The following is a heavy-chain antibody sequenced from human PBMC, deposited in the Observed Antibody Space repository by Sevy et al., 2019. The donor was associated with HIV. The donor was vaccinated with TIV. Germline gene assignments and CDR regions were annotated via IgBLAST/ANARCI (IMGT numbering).Heavy chain of an antibody. Sequence: SETLYLTCAVYGGSFSGYYWNWIRHSPGKGLEWIGEINHSGSTHYNPSLKSRVTISVDTSKNQFSLRLNSVTAADTAVYCCARAPPVVVVPGAPSWFDPWGQGTLVTVSS. CDR2: INHSGST. V-gene: IGHV4-34*01. CDR1: GGSFSGYY. CDR3: ARAPPVVVVPGAPSWFDP. D-gene: IGHD2-2*01. J-gene: IGHJ5*02.